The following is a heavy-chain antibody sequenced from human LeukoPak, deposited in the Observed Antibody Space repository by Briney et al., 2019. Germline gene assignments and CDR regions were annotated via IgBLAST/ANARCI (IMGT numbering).Heavy chain of an antibody. CDR1: GGSFSGYY. CDR3: ARLRITMVRGVIIHAFGFDP. D-gene: IGHD3-10*01. V-gene: IGHV4-34*01. CDR2: INHSGST. J-gene: IGHJ5*02. Sequence: SETLSLTCAVYGGSFSGYYWSWIRQPPGRGLEWIGEINHSGSTNYNPSLKSRVTISVDTSKNQFSLKLSSVTAADTAVYYCARLRITMVRGVIIHAFGFDPWGQGTLVTVSS.